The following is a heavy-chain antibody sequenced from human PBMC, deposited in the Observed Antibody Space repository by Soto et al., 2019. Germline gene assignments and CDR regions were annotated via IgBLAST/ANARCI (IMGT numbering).Heavy chain of an antibody. V-gene: IGHV4-59*08. CDR1: GGSISSYY. CDR3: ARRYGGNLDD. Sequence: SETLSLTCTVSGGSISSYYWSWIRQPPGKGLEWIGYIYYSGSTNYNPSLKSRVTISVDTSKNQFSLKLISVTAADTAVYYCARRYGGNLDDWGQGTLVTVSS. CDR2: IYYSGST. D-gene: IGHD1-26*01. J-gene: IGHJ4*02.